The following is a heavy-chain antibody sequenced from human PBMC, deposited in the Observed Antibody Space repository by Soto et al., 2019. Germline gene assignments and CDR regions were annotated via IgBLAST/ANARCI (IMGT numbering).Heavy chain of an antibody. CDR1: GSKFTNFA. V-gene: IGHV3-23*01. CDR2: IGASGDIT. J-gene: IGHJ4*02. CDR3: AKDDFTDRGDDYFDY. D-gene: IGHD2-21*02. Sequence: GGSQRRNWAGSGSKFTNFAMSGVRQAPGKGLEWVAGIGASGDITWYADSVKGRLSISRDNSKNTLYLQLNSLRFEDTAVYYCAKDDFTDRGDDYFDYWGPGTLVTVSS.